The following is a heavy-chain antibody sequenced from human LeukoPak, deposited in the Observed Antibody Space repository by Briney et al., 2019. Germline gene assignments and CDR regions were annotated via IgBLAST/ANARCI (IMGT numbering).Heavy chain of an antibody. V-gene: IGHV4-34*01. CDR2: INHSGST. CDR1: GGSFSGCY. J-gene: IGHJ4*02. CDR3: ARWVGGPPDY. D-gene: IGHD6-25*01. Sequence: SETLSLTCAVYGGSFSGCYWSWIRQPPGKGLEWIGEINHSGSTNYNPSLKSRVTISVDTSKNQFSLKLSSVTAADTAVYYCARWVGGPPDYWGQGTLVTVSS.